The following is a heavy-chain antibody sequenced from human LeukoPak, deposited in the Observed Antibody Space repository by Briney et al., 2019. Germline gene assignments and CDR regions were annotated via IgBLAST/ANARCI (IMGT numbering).Heavy chain of an antibody. CDR1: GFTLSSYA. D-gene: IGHD2-21*01. J-gene: IGHJ4*02. CDR3: AKAPVTTCRGAYCYPFDY. V-gene: IGHV3-23*01. Sequence: GGSLRLSCAASGFTLSSYAMSWVRQAPGEGLEWVSAISDSGNTYHADSVKGRFTISRDSSKNTLFLQMNRLRPEDAAVYYCAKAPVTTCRGAYCYPFDYWGQGTLVTVSS. CDR2: ISDSGNT.